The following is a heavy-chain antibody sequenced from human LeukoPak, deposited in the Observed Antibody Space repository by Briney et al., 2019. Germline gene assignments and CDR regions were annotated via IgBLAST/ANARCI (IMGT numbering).Heavy chain of an antibody. CDR3: ARDSRLEYYDSSGFDAFDI. CDR2: INPNSGGT. V-gene: IGHV1-2*04. CDR1: GYTFTGYY. Sequence: GASVKVSCKASGYTFTGYYMHWVRQAPGQGLEWMGWINPNSGGTNYAQKFQGWVTMTRDTSISTAYMELSRLRSDDTAVYYCARDSRLEYYDSSGFDAFDIWGQGTMVTVSS. J-gene: IGHJ3*02. D-gene: IGHD3-22*01.